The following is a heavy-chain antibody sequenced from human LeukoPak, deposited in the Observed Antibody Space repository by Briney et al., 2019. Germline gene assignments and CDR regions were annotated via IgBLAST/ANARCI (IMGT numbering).Heavy chain of an antibody. Sequence: GGSLRLSCAASGFTFNTYAMNWVRQAPGKGLEGVSGISGNGDSTYYADSVKGRFTISRDNTKNTLYLQMNSLRAEDTAVYYCARGRQVIVSAGYYFDYWGQGTLVTVSS. J-gene: IGHJ4*02. CDR3: ARGRQVIVSAGYYFDY. D-gene: IGHD5/OR15-5a*01. V-gene: IGHV3-23*01. CDR2: ISGNGDST. CDR1: GFTFNTYA.